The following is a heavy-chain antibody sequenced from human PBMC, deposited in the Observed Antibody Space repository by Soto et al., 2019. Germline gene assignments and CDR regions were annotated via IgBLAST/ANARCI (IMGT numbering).Heavy chain of an antibody. D-gene: IGHD4-4*01. CDR2: ISYDGSNK. Sequence: QVQLVESGGGVVQPGRSLRLCCAASGFTFSSYAMHWVRQAPGKGLEWVAVISYDGSNKYYADSVKGRFTISRDNPKNTLYLQMNSLRAEDTAVYYCARDDYNTYYGMDVWGQGTTVTVSS. CDR1: GFTFSSYA. V-gene: IGHV3-30-3*01. J-gene: IGHJ6*02. CDR3: ARDDYNTYYGMDV.